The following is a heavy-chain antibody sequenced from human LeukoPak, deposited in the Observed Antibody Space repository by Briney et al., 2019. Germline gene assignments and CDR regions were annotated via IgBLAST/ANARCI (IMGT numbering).Heavy chain of an antibody. V-gene: IGHV4-34*01. J-gene: IGHJ4*02. CDR1: GGSISSYY. Sequence: SETLSLTCTVSGGSISSYYWSWIRQPPGKGLEWIGEINHSGSTNYNPSLKSRVTVSVDTSKNQFSLKLSSVTAADTAVYYCARRRRGQWLVQNFDYWGQGTLVTVSS. D-gene: IGHD6-19*01. CDR3: ARRRRGQWLVQNFDY. CDR2: INHSGST.